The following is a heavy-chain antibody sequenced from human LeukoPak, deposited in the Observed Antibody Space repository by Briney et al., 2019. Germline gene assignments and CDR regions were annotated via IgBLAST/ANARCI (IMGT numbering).Heavy chain of an antibody. Sequence: SGRSLRLSCAASGFTFSSYAMHWVRQAPGKGLEWVAVISYDGSNKYYADSVKGRFTISRDNSKNTLYLQMNSLRAEDTAVYYCAKNKGATSSSIDYWGQGTLVTVSS. V-gene: IGHV3-30-3*02. CDR1: GFTFSSYA. CDR3: AKNKGATSSSIDY. J-gene: IGHJ4*02. D-gene: IGHD1-26*01. CDR2: ISYDGSNK.